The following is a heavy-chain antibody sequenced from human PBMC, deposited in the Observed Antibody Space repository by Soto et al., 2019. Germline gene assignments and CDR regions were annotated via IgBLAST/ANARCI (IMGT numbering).Heavy chain of an antibody. J-gene: IGHJ4*02. CDR2: IYYSGST. Sequence: SETLSLTCTVSGGSISSYYWSWIRQPPGKGLEWIGYIYYSGSTNYNPSLKSRVTISVDTSKNQFSLKLSSVTAADTAVYYCARDARGTMIVDWGQGTLVTVS. CDR1: GGSISSYY. CDR3: ARDARGTMIVD. V-gene: IGHV4-59*01. D-gene: IGHD3-22*01.